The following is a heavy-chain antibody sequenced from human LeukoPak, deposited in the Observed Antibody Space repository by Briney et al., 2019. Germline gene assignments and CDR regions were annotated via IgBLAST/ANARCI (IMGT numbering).Heavy chain of an antibody. CDR3: ARVGVTADFDY. V-gene: IGHV4-61*09. J-gene: IGHJ4*02. Sequence: SQTLSLTCTVSGGSISSGSYYWSWIRQPAGKGLEWIGHIYTSGSTNYNPSLKSRVTISVDTSKNQFSLKLSSVSAADTAVYYCARVGVTADFDYWGQGTLVTVSS. CDR1: GGSISSGSYY. CDR2: IYTSGST. D-gene: IGHD1-26*01.